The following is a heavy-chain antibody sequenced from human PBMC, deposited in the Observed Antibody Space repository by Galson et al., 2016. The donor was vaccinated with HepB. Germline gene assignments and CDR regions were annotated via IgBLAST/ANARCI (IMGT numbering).Heavy chain of an antibody. D-gene: IGHD7-27*01. J-gene: IGHJ4*02. V-gene: IGHV4-39*07. Sequence: SETLSPTCTVSGRSVSRGSYYWGWLRQPPGNGLEWIGSANYSRNTYYNPTPKRAVTISIQASNSQVYPKLASVTVADTAVYYCASTWGYWGQGALVTVSS. CDR1: GRSVSRGSYY. CDR3: ASTWGY. CDR2: ANYSRNT.